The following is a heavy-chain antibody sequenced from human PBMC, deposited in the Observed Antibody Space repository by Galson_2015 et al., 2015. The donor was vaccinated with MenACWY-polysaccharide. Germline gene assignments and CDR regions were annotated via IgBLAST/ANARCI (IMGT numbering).Heavy chain of an antibody. CDR3: ARDPYPGARSGPDY. CDR2: MNPKSGDT. V-gene: IGHV1-8*01. D-gene: IGHD1-1*01. Sequence: QSGAEVKKPGTSVKVSCKASGYTFTTYEIIWVRQATGQGLEWMGSMNPKSGDTGSAQKFQGRVTMTRNTSTSTAYMELSGLRSEDTAVYYCARDPYPGARSGPDYWGQGTLVTVSS. J-gene: IGHJ4*02. CDR1: GYTFTTYE.